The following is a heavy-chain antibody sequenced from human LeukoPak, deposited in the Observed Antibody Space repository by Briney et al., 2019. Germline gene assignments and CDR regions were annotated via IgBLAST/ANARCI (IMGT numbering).Heavy chain of an antibody. Sequence: PSETLSLTCSVSGGSISSYFLSWIRQPAGKGLEWIGRIYPSGSTNYNPSLKSRVTMSLDTSKSQFSLKLSSVIAADTAVYYCARLGYTYGYAFDAWGQGTLVTVSS. CDR3: ARLGYTYGYAFDA. J-gene: IGHJ4*02. V-gene: IGHV4-4*07. CDR2: IYPSGST. D-gene: IGHD5-18*01. CDR1: GGSISSYF.